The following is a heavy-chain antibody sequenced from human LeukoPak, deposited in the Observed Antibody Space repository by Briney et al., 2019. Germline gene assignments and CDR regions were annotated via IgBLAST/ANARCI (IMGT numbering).Heavy chain of an antibody. CDR1: GFTFSSYG. Sequence: GGSLRLSCAASGFTFSSYGMHWVRQAPGKGLEWVAFIRYDGSNKYYADSVKGRFTISRDNSKNTLYLQMNSLRAEDTAVYYCAKVPERGSYLRYYFDYWGQGTLVTVSS. CDR2: IRYDGSNK. D-gene: IGHD1-26*01. J-gene: IGHJ4*02. V-gene: IGHV3-30*02. CDR3: AKVPERGSYLRYYFDY.